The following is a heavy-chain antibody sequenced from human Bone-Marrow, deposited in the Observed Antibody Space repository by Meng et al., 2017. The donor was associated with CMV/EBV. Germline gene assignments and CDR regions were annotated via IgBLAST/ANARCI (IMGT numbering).Heavy chain of an antibody. CDR3: AKDLMDSSSVRIFDY. CDR1: GFTFSSYA. CDR2: ISGSGGST. D-gene: IGHD6-6*01. V-gene: IGHV3-23*01. J-gene: IGHJ4*02. Sequence: GGSLRLSCAASGFTFSSYAMSWVRQAPGKGLEWVSAISGSGGSTYYADSVKGRFTISRDNSKNTLYLQMNSLRAEDTAVYYCAKDLMDSSSVRIFDYWGQGTLVTVSS.